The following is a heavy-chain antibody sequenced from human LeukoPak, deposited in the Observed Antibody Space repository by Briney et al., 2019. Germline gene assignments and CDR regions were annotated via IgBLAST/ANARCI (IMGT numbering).Heavy chain of an antibody. CDR2: ISGSGGST. CDR3: AKDLRSGWYFYY. D-gene: IGHD6-19*01. J-gene: IGHJ4*02. CDR1: GFTFSSYG. V-gene: IGHV3-23*01. Sequence: GGSLRHSCAASGFTFSSYGMSWVRQAPGKGLEWVSAISGSGGSTYYADSVKGRFTISRDNSKNTLYLQMNSLRAEDTAVYYCAKDLRSGWYFYYWGQGTLVTVSS.